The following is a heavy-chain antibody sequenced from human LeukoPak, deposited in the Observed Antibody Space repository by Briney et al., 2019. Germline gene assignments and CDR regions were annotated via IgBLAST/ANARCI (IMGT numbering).Heavy chain of an antibody. CDR1: GGSFSGYY. D-gene: IGHD3-22*01. Sequence: SETLSLTCAVYGGSFSGYYWSWIRQPPGKGLEWIGEINHSGSTNYNPSLKSRVTISVDTSKNQFSLKLSSVTAADTAVYYCAREFPYYYDTSGYYVDYWGQGTLVTVSS. J-gene: IGHJ4*02. CDR3: AREFPYYYDTSGYYVDY. CDR2: INHSGST. V-gene: IGHV4-34*01.